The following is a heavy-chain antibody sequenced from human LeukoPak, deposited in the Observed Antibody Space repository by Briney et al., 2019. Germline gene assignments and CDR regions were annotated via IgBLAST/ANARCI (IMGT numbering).Heavy chain of an antibody. Sequence: GGSLRLSCAASGSTFSSYGMSWVRQAPGKGLEWVSGITSGGGSTYYADSVKGRFIVSRDTSKNTLYLQMNSLRAEDTAVYYCAKDHGTAVAGFYYWGQGTLVTVSS. CDR2: ITSGGGST. CDR3: AKDHGTAVAGFYY. CDR1: GSTFSSYG. V-gene: IGHV3-23*01. J-gene: IGHJ4*02. D-gene: IGHD6-19*01.